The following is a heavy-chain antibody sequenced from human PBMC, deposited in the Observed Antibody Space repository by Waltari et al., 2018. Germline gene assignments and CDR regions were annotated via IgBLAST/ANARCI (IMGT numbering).Heavy chain of an antibody. CDR1: GGSISSYY. D-gene: IGHD3-16*02. CDR2: IYYSGST. V-gene: IGHV4-59*01. Sequence: QVQLQESGPGLVKPSETLSLTCTVSGGSISSYYWSWLRHPPGKGLEWIGYIYYSGSTNYNPSLKSRVTISVDTSKNQFSLKLSSVTAADTAVYYCARGKYDYVWGSYRSSWYFDLWGRGTLVTVSS. J-gene: IGHJ2*01. CDR3: ARGKYDYVWGSYRSSWYFDL.